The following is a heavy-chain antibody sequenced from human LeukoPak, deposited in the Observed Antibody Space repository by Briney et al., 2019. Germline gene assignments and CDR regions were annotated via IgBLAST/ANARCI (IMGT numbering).Heavy chain of an antibody. D-gene: IGHD3-3*01. Sequence: GGSLRLSCSASGFTFSSYSMNWVRQAPGKGLEWVSYISSSSSTIYYADSVKGRFTISRDNAKNSLYLQMNSLRAEDTAVYYCASSGANTIFGVVRGTDYWGQGTLVTVSS. CDR2: ISSSSSTI. V-gene: IGHV3-48*04. CDR1: GFTFSSYS. CDR3: ASSGANTIFGVVRGTDY. J-gene: IGHJ4*02.